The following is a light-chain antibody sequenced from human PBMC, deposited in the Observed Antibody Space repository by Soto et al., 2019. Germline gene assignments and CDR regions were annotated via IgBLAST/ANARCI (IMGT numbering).Light chain of an antibody. CDR3: QQLNNYPIT. CDR2: TAS. Sequence: IQLTQSPSFLSASIGDRVTITCRTSQGISCYLAWYQQKPGKAPKLLIYTASTLQSGVPSRFSGSGSGTEFTLTISSLQPEDFATYYCQQLNNYPITFGQGTRLEIK. V-gene: IGKV1-9*01. CDR1: QGISCY. J-gene: IGKJ5*01.